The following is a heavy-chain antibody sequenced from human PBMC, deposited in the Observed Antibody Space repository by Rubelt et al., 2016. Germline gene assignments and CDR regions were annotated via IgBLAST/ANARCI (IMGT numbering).Heavy chain of an antibody. Sequence: QVQLVQSGAEVKKPGASVQVSCKASGYTFTSYDINWVRQATGQGLEWMGWMNHKSGNRGDAWRFQGGVTMTRNRSIRTAYRELSSLGSEDTAVYYCARGGSYSSDYWGQGTLVTVSS. V-gene: IGHV1-8*01. CDR3: ARGGSYSSDY. CDR2: MNHKSGNR. D-gene: IGHD1-26*01. CDR1: GYTFTSYD. J-gene: IGHJ4*02.